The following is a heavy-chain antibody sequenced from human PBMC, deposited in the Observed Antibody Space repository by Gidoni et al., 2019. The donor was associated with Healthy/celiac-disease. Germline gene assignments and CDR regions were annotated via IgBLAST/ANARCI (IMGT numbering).Heavy chain of an antibody. Sequence: QVQLVESGGGLVKPGGTLRLSCAASGFTFSDYYMRWIRQAPGKGLAWVSYISSSGSTIYYADSVKGRCTISRDNAKNSLYLQMNSLRAEDTAVYYCASVVYGDLGWFDPWGQGTLVTVSS. D-gene: IGHD4-17*01. CDR2: ISSSGSTI. V-gene: IGHV3-11*01. CDR1: GFTFSDYY. J-gene: IGHJ5*02. CDR3: ASVVYGDLGWFDP.